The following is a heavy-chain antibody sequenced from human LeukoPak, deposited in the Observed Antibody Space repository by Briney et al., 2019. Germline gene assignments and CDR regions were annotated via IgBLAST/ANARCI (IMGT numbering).Heavy chain of an antibody. V-gene: IGHV4-4*07. CDR3: AREDSSSWRYYYYYMDV. CDR1: GDSISGYY. CDR2: MHTSGST. Sequence: PSETLSLTCTVPGDSISGYYWSWIRQPAGKGLEWIGRMHTSGSTIYNPSLKSRVTMSLDASKNQFSLKLSSVTAADTAVYYCAREDSSSWRYYYYYMDVWGKGTTVTVSS. J-gene: IGHJ6*03. D-gene: IGHD6-13*01.